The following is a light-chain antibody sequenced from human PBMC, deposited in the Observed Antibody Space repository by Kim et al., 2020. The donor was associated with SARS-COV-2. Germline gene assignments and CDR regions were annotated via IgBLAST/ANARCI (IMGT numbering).Light chain of an antibody. Sequence: SPGERATLSCSASQSISSNYLAWYQQKPGQAPRLLIYGASSRATGIPYRISGSGSGTDFTLTISRLEPEDFAVYYCQQYGSSPGTFGQGTKVEIK. CDR3: QQYGSSPGT. CDR2: GAS. J-gene: IGKJ1*01. CDR1: QSISSNY. V-gene: IGKV3-20*01.